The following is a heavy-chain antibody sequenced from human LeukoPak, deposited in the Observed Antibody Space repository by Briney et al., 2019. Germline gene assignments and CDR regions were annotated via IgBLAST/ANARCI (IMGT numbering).Heavy chain of an antibody. Sequence: SETLSLTCTVSGGSISSSNFYWGWIRQPPGKGLEWIGSIYYSGNTYYNPSLKSRVTISVDTSKNQFSPKLTSVTAADTAVYYCARHSRSGYSGYENAFDIWGQGTMVTVSS. V-gene: IGHV4-39*01. D-gene: IGHD5-12*01. J-gene: IGHJ3*02. CDR3: ARHSRSGYSGYENAFDI. CDR1: GGSISSSNFY. CDR2: IYYSGNT.